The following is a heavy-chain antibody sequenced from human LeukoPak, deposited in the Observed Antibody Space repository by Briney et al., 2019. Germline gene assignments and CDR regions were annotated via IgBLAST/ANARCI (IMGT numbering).Heavy chain of an antibody. CDR1: GYTLTSYD. CDR3: ARVSLYYDSSGYFIAEYFQH. V-gene: IGHV1-8*01. CDR2: MNPNSGNT. J-gene: IGHJ1*01. D-gene: IGHD3-22*01. Sequence: ASVKVSCKASGYTLTSYDINWVRQATGQGLEWMGWMNPNSGNTGYAQKFQGRVTMTRNTSISTAYMELSSLRSEDTAVYYCARVSLYYDSSGYFIAEYFQHWGQGTLVTVSS.